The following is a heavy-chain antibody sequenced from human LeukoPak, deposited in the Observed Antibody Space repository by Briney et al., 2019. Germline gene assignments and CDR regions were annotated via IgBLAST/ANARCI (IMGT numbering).Heavy chain of an antibody. CDR2: TYSDGST. V-gene: IGHV3-53*01. J-gene: IGHJ6*02. CDR1: GFTVSRNY. CDR3: ARDGGSSTKEPTGGYYYYGMDV. Sequence: GGSLRLSCAASGFTVSRNYMSWVRQAPGKGLEWVSFTYSDGSTSFTESVKGRFTISRDNSKNTLSLQLNSLRVEDTAVYYCARDGGSSTKEPTGGYYYYGMDVWGQGTSVTVSS. D-gene: IGHD1-1*01.